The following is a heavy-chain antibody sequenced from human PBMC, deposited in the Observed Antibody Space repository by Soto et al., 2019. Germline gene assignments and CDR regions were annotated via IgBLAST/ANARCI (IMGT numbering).Heavy chain of an antibody. Sequence: SETLSLTCTVSGGSISSYYWSWIRQPAGKGLEWIGRIYTSGSTNYNPSLRSRVTMSVDTSKNQFSLKLSSVTAADTAVYYCARGIFMPRIYYFDYWGQGTLVTVSS. J-gene: IGHJ4*02. CDR2: IYTSGST. V-gene: IGHV4-4*07. CDR3: ARGIFMPRIYYFDY. D-gene: IGHD2-2*01. CDR1: GGSISSYY.